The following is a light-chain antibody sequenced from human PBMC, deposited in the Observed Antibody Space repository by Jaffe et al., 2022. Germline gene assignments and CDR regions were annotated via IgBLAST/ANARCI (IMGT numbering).Light chain of an antibody. Sequence: NIQMTQSPSAMSASVGDRVTITCRARQGISNYLAWFQQKPGKVPKHLIYAASSLQSGVPSRFSGSGSGTEFTLTISSLQPEDFATYYCLQHNSYPFFGGGTKVEIK. J-gene: IGKJ4*01. V-gene: IGKV1D-17*01. CDR3: LQHNSYPF. CDR2: AAS. CDR1: QGISNY.